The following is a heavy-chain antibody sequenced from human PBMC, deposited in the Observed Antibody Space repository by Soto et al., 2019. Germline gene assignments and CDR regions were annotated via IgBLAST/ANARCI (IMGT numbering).Heavy chain of an antibody. Sequence: EVQLVQSGGGLVQPGGSLRLSCAGYGVTVTSNYMNWVRQAPGKGLEWVSVIYSGENAYYADSVAGRFTISRDNSKNTLYLQMNSLRVEDTAVYYCAIDLEAFDTWGQGTTVIVSS. CDR2: IYSGENA. J-gene: IGHJ3*02. V-gene: IGHV3-53*01. CDR3: AIDLEAFDT. D-gene: IGHD3-3*01. CDR1: GVTVTSNY.